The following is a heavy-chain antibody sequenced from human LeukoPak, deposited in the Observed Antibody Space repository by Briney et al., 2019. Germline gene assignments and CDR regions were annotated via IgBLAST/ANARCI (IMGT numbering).Heavy chain of an antibody. D-gene: IGHD1-7*01. CDR1: GYTFTGYY. Sequence: GASVKVSCKASGYTFTGYYMHWVRQAPGQGLEWMGWINPNSGGTNYAQKFQGRVTMTRDTSISTAYMELSRLRSDDTAVYYCATTNPYNWNYAWAFDYWGQGTLVTVSS. V-gene: IGHV1-2*02. CDR3: ATTNPYNWNYAWAFDY. J-gene: IGHJ4*02. CDR2: INPNSGGT.